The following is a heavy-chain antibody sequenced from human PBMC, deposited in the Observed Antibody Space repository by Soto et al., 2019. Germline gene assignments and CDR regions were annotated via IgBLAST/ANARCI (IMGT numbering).Heavy chain of an antibody. Sequence: QVQLVQSGAEVKRPGSSVKVSCKASGDTFALYSINWVRQAPGLGLEWMGRINPILSMSNYAQRFQGRVTMTAEKSTSTAYMVLNSLRSEDTAMYYCATSYGSGYRAFDYWGQGALVTVSS. J-gene: IGHJ4*02. CDR3: ATSYGSGYRAFDY. CDR2: INPILSMS. D-gene: IGHD3-10*01. CDR1: GDTFALYS. V-gene: IGHV1-69*02.